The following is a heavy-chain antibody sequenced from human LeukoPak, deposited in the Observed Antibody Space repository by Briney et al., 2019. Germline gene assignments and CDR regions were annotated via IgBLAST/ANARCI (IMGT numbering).Heavy chain of an antibody. V-gene: IGHV4-34*01. J-gene: IGHJ4*02. CDR3: ARLSVGYGDYPIDY. CDR2: INHSGST. Sequence: PSETLSLTCAVYGGSFSGYYWSWIPQPPGKGLEWIGEINHSGSTNYNPSLKSRVTISVDTSKNQFSLKLSSVTAADTAVYYCARLSVGYGDYPIDYWGQASLVSVSS. D-gene: IGHD4-17*01. CDR1: GGSFSGYY.